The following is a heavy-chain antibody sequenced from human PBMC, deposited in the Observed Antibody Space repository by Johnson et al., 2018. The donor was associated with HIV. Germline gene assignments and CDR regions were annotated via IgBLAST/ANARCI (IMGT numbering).Heavy chain of an antibody. V-gene: IGHV3-11*04. CDR1: GFTFSDYY. J-gene: IGHJ3*02. Sequence: VQLVESGGVVVQPGGSLRLSCAASGFTFSDYYMSWIRQAPGKGLEWVSYLSSSGSTIYYADSVKGRFTISRDNAKNSLYLQMNRLRGEDTAVYYCAKGDSSSWLSAFDIWGQGTMVTVSS. CDR3: AKGDSSSWLSAFDI. CDR2: LSSSGSTI. D-gene: IGHD6-13*01.